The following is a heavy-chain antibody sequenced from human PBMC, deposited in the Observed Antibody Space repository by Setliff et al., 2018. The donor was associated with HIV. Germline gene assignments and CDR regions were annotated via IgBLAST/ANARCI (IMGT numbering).Heavy chain of an antibody. V-gene: IGHV1-2*02. CDR2: INPNSGGT. J-gene: IGHJ6*02. Sequence: VKVSCKASGYTFTGYYIHWVRQAPGQGLEWMGWINPNSGGTNYAQNFQGRVTMTRVTSISTAYMEMSRLRSDDTAMYYCARESSGWSPPYYGMDVWGQGTTVTVSS. D-gene: IGHD6-19*01. CDR1: GYTFTGYY. CDR3: ARESSGWSPPYYGMDV.